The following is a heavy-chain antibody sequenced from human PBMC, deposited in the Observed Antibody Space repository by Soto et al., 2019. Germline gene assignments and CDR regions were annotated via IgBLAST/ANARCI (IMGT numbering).Heavy chain of an antibody. CDR1: GGSFSGYY. V-gene: IGHV4-34*01. CDR3: ARAAGYCSSTSCYYYYYYGMDV. J-gene: IGHJ6*02. Sequence: SETLSLTCAVYGGSFSGYYWSWIRQPPGKGLEWIGEINHSGSTNYNPSLKSRVTISVDTSKNQFSLKLSSVTAADTAVYYCARAAGYCSSTSCYYYYYYGMDVWGQGTTVTVSS. CDR2: INHSGST. D-gene: IGHD2-2*01.